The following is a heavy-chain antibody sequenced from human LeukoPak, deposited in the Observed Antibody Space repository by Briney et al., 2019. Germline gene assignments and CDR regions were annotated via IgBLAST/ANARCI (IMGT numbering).Heavy chain of an antibody. J-gene: IGHJ4*02. CDR2: FDPEDGET. CDR3: ATARASTDAWYYFDY. CDR1: GYTLTELS. Sequence: ASVKVPCKVSGYTLTELSMHWVRQAPGKGLEWMGGFDPEDGETIYAQKFQGRVTMTEDTSTDTAYMELSSLRSVDTAVYYCATARASTDAWYYFDYWGQGTLVTVSS. D-gene: IGHD2-2*01. V-gene: IGHV1-24*01.